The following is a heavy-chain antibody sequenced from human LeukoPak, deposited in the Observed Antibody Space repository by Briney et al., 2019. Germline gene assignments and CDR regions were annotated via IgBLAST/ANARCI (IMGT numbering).Heavy chain of an antibody. CDR2: IIHIFGTA. CDR1: GGTFSSYA. J-gene: IGHJ4*02. CDR3: ARSYCSSTSCYPFDY. V-gene: IGHV1-69*13. D-gene: IGHD2-2*01. Sequence: GASVKVSCKASGGTFSSYAISWVRQAPGQGLEWMGGIIHIFGTANYAQKFQGRVTITADESTSTAYMELSSLRSEDTAVYYCARSYCSSTSCYPFDYWGQGTLVTVSS.